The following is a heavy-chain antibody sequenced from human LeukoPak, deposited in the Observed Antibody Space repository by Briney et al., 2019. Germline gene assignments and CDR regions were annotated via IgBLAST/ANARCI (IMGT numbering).Heavy chain of an antibody. Sequence: PGGSLRLSCTASGFTFGDYDMSWVRQAPGKGLEWVGFIRSNANVGTTDYATSVKGRFTISRDDSKSIAYLQMNCLKTEDAAVYYCTRVGDSSGWYYGFFLSYWGQGTLVTVSS. D-gene: IGHD6-19*01. CDR3: TRVGDSSGWYYGFFLSY. J-gene: IGHJ4*02. V-gene: IGHV3-49*04. CDR2: IRSNANVGTT. CDR1: GFTFGDYD.